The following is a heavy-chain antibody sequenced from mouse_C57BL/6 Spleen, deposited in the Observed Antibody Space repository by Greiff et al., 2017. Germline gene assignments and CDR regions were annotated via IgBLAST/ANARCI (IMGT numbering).Heavy chain of an antibody. V-gene: IGHV1-82*01. Sequence: QVQLQQSGPELVKPGASVKISCKASGYAFSSSWMNWAKQRPGKGLEWIGRIYPGDGDTNYNGKFKGKATLTADKSSSTAYMQLSSLTSEDSAVYFCARWNWDDYAMDYWGQGTSVTVSS. J-gene: IGHJ4*01. CDR2: IYPGDGDT. CDR1: GYAFSSSW. D-gene: IGHD4-1*01. CDR3: ARWNWDDYAMDY.